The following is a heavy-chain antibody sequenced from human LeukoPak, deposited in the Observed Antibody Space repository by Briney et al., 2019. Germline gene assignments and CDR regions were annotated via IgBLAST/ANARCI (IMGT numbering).Heavy chain of an antibody. CDR1: GGSISSSGYH. Sequence: SETLSLTCTVSGGSISSSGYHWDWIRQPPGKGLEWIGSIYYSGNTYYKPSLKSRVTISVDTSKNQFSLKLSSVTAADTAVYYCARAKQRKNEFDYWGQGTLVTVSS. D-gene: IGHD6-25*01. CDR2: IYYSGNT. J-gene: IGHJ4*02. CDR3: ARAKQRKNEFDY. V-gene: IGHV4-39*07.